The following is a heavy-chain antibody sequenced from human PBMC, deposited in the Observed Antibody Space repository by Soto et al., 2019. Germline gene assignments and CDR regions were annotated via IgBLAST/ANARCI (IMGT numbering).Heavy chain of an antibody. D-gene: IGHD2-8*01. Sequence: ASVKVSCKASGFTFSNYGLNWVRQAPGQGLEWMGWVSANNGHTNYAQNLQGRVSMTTDTSTSTAYMELRGLRFDDTAVYYCERDIESVTAKHFFYYYAMAVWGQGTMVTVSS. V-gene: IGHV1-18*01. CDR1: GFTFSNYG. J-gene: IGHJ6*02. CDR3: ERDIESVTAKHFFYYYAMAV. CDR2: VSANNGHT.